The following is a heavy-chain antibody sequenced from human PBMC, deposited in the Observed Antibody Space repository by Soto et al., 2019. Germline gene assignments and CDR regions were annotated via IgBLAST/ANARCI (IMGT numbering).Heavy chain of an antibody. CDR3: ASSPRGYCSSTSCRELGNYYGMDV. CDR2: IYPDDSDT. Sequence: PGESLKISCKGSGYSITNYWIGWVRQKPGKGLEWMGMIYPDDSDTRYGPSFQGQVTISADKSISTAYLQWSGLKASDTAMYYCASSPRGYCSSTSCRELGNYYGMDVWGQGTTVTVSS. D-gene: IGHD2-2*01. V-gene: IGHV5-51*01. J-gene: IGHJ6*02. CDR1: GYSITNYW.